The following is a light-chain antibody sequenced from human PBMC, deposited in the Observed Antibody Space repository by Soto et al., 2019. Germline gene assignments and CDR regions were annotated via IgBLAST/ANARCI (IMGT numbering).Light chain of an antibody. CDR2: QAT. Sequence: SYELTQPPSVSVSPGQTASITCSGDKLGHKYACWYQQKPGQSPVLVIYQATKRPSGIPERFSGPNSGNTATLTISGTQAMDEADYYCQAWDSSTGVFGTGTKVTVL. J-gene: IGLJ1*01. CDR3: QAWDSSTGV. CDR1: KLGHKY. V-gene: IGLV3-1*01.